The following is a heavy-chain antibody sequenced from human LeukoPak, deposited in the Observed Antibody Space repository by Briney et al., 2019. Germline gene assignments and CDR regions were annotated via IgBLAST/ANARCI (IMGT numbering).Heavy chain of an antibody. CDR1: GYTFTGYY. D-gene: IGHD2-2*02. Sequence: ASVKVSCKASGYTFTGYYMHWVQQAPGQGLEWMGWINPNSGGTNYAQKFQGRVTMTRDTSISTAYMELSRLRSDDTAVYYCARDGDIVVVPAAIGVDYWGQGTLVTVSS. J-gene: IGHJ4*02. CDR2: INPNSGGT. V-gene: IGHV1-2*02. CDR3: ARDGDIVVVPAAIGVDY.